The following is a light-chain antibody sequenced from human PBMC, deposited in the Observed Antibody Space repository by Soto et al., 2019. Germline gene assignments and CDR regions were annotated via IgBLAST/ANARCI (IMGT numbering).Light chain of an antibody. CDR3: QQYKNWPPIT. J-gene: IGKJ3*01. CDR1: QSVGSN. V-gene: IGKV3-15*01. CDR2: GTS. Sequence: EIVMTQSPATLSVSPGERATLSCRASQSVGSNLAWYQQKPGQAPRLLIYGTSTRATGIPARFSGSGSGTEFTLTISSLQSEDFAVYYCQQYKNWPPITFGPGNKVDIK.